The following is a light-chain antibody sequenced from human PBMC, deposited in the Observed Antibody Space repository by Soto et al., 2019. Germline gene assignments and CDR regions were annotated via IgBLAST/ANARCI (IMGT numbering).Light chain of an antibody. J-gene: IGLJ1*01. V-gene: IGLV2-14*03. Sequence: SALTQPASVSGSPGQSITLSCTGSTADVGAYSYVSWYQQYPGKVPKLLIFDVSKRPSGVSYRFSGSKSGNTASLAISGLQAEDEAIYYCSSYTTSLTYVFGTGTKVTVL. CDR3: SSYTTSLTYV. CDR2: DVS. CDR1: TADVGAYSY.